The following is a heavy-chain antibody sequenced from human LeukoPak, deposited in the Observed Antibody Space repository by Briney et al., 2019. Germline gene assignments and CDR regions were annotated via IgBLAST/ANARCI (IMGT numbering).Heavy chain of an antibody. D-gene: IGHD4-17*01. J-gene: IGHJ4*02. Sequence: GVSLRLSCVGFGFTFRSHGMNWVRQAPGKGLEWISYISSSADRIYYADSVRARLAISRDNDRNSLFLEMNALRAEDTAVYYCARANPTTPIFYFDFWGRGTLVTVSS. CDR2: ISSSADRI. CDR3: ARANPTTPIFYFDF. CDR1: GFTFRSHG. V-gene: IGHV3-48*01.